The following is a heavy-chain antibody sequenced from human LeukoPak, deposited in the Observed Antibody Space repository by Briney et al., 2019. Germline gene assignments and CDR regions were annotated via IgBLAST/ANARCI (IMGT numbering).Heavy chain of an antibody. Sequence: GGSLRLSCAASRFTFSTRWMNWVRQAPGKGLEWVAIIKEDGSEELYVDSVKGRFTISRDNAKNSLYLQMNSLRAEDTAVYYCATPRTLAYYFDYWGQGTLVTVSS. CDR1: RFTFSTRW. V-gene: IGHV3-7*03. CDR2: IKEDGSEE. J-gene: IGHJ4*02. D-gene: IGHD1-14*01. CDR3: ATPRTLAYYFDY.